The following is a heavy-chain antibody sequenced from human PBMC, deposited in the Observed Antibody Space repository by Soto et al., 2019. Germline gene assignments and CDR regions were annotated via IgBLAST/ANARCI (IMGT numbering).Heavy chain of an antibody. D-gene: IGHD2-21*01. V-gene: IGHV3-66*01. CDR1: GLTVSSSH. CDR3: VRDPLAYCGGDCHSGAY. Sequence: EVQLVESGGGLVQPGGSLRLSCAASGLTVSSSHMSWVRQAPGKGLDWVSVIYSGGSTYYADSVKGRFTISRDNAKNTLFLQMNRLRDEYTAISFCVRDPLAYCGGDCHSGAYWGQGTLVTVSS. J-gene: IGHJ4*02. CDR2: IYSGGST.